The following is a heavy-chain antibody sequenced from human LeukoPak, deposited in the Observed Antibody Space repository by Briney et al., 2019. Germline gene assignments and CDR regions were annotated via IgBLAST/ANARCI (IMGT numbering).Heavy chain of an antibody. D-gene: IGHD5-12*01. Sequence: GESLKISCKGSGYSFTSYWISWVRQMPGKGLEWRGRIDPSDSYTNYSPSFQGHVTISADKSISTAYLQWSSLKASDTAMYYCASGPLGIVATFEDWGQGTLVTVSS. J-gene: IGHJ4*02. CDR2: IDPSDSYT. CDR1: GYSFTSYW. V-gene: IGHV5-10-1*01. CDR3: ASGPLGIVATFED.